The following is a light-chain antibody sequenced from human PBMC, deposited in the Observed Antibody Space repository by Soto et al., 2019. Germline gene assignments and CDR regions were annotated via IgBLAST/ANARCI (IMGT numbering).Light chain of an antibody. Sequence: QSALTQPASVSGSPGQSITVSCTGSTTDIGTYNYVFWYQQLPGKAPKLIIFEVTNRPSGVSDRFSGSKSGNTASLTISGLQTGDEADYYCASFTTSSTRVFGSGTKVTVL. J-gene: IGLJ1*01. CDR3: ASFTTSSTRV. CDR2: EVT. V-gene: IGLV2-14*01. CDR1: TTDIGTYNY.